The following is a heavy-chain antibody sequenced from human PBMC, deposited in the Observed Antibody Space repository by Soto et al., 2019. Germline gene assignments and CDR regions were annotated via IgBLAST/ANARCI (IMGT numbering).Heavy chain of an antibody. J-gene: IGHJ4*02. CDR3: ARAGN. CDR1: GFSFSGYW. CDR2: INQVGTEK. Sequence: GSPRLSCAASGFSFSGYWMSWVRQAPGKGLEWVANINQVGTEKYYVDSVKGRFTISRDNAKNSVYLQMNSLRAEDTAVYYCARAGNWGQGTLVTVSS. V-gene: IGHV3-7*05.